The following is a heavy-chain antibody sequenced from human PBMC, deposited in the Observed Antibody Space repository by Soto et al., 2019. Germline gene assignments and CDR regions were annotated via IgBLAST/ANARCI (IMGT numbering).Heavy chain of an antibody. V-gene: IGHV4-59*01. D-gene: IGHD1-7*01. J-gene: IGHJ5*02. CDR3: AREGRLSNYDPNSFDP. Sequence: SETLSLTCTVSGCSISSYYWSWIRQPPGKGLEWIGYIYYSGSTNYNPSLKSRVTISVDTSKNQFSLKLSSVTAADTAVYYCAREGRLSNYDPNSFDPWGQGTLVTVSS. CDR2: IYYSGST. CDR1: GCSISSYY.